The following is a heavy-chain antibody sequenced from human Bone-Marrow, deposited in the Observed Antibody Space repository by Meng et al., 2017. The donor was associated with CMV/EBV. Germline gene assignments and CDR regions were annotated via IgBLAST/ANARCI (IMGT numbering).Heavy chain of an antibody. J-gene: IGHJ4*02. Sequence: GESLKISCAASGFTFSRYWMSWVRQAPGKGLEWVANINQDGSEKYYVDSMKGRFTISRDNAKNSLYLQMNSLRAEDTAVYYCAREDGGNKGRGIRLWGQGTLVTVSS. CDR2: INQDGSEK. D-gene: IGHD4-23*01. V-gene: IGHV3-7*01. CDR3: AREDGGNKGRGIRL. CDR1: GFTFSRYW.